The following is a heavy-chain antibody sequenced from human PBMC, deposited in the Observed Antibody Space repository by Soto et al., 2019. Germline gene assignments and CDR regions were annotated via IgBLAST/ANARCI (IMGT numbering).Heavy chain of an antibody. Sequence: GGSLRLSCAASGFTFSSYSMNWVRQAPGKGLEWVSSISSSSSYIYYADSVKGRFTISRDNAKNSLYLQMNSLRAEDTAVYYCARDHGYYDPPAFDIWGQGTMVTVSS. J-gene: IGHJ3*02. D-gene: IGHD3-22*01. CDR3: ARDHGYYDPPAFDI. CDR1: GFTFSSYS. CDR2: ISSSSSYI. V-gene: IGHV3-21*01.